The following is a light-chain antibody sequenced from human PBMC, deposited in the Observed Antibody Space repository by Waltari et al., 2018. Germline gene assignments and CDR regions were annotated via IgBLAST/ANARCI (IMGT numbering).Light chain of an antibody. J-gene: IGKJ3*01. CDR1: QSVLYSSNNKSY. CDR2: WAS. V-gene: IGKV4-1*01. CDR3: QQYYNTFT. Sequence: DIVMTQSPDSLAVSLGERATINCKSRQSVLYSSNNKSYLAWYQQKPGQPPKLLIYWASTRESGVPDRFSGSGSGTHFTLTITSLQAEDAAVYYCQQYYNTFTFGPGTKVDVK.